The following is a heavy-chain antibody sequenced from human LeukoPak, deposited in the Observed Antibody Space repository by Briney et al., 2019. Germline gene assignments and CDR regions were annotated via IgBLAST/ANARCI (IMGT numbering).Heavy chain of an antibody. CDR2: IYYSGST. CDR3: ARAGIAAWGVFGYFDY. Sequence: SETLSLTCTVSGGSISSSSYYWGWIRQPPGKGLEWIGSIYYSGSTYYNPSLKSRVTISVDTSKNQFSLKPSSVTAADTAVYYCARAGIAAWGVFGYFDYWGQGTLVTVSS. V-gene: IGHV4-39*07. CDR1: GGSISSSSYY. J-gene: IGHJ4*02. D-gene: IGHD6-13*01.